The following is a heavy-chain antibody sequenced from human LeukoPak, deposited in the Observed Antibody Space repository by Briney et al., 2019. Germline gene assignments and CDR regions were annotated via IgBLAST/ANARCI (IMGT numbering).Heavy chain of an antibody. D-gene: IGHD3-22*01. V-gene: IGHV1-24*01. J-gene: IGHJ4*02. CDR3: ATSTPTYDSSGYYPDGY. CDR1: GYTLTELS. CDR2: FDPEDGET. Sequence: ASVKVSCKVSGYTLTELSMHWVGQAPGKGLEWMGGFDPEDGETIYAQKFQGRVTITADESTSTAYMELSSLRSEDTAVYYCATSTPTYDSSGYYPDGYWGQGTLVTVSS.